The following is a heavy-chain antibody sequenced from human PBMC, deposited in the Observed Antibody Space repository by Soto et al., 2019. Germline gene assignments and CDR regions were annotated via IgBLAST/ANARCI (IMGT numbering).Heavy chain of an antibody. V-gene: IGHV3-43*01. D-gene: IGHD5-18*01. Sequence: GGSLRLSCAASGFTFDDYTMHWVRQAPGKGLEWVSLISWDGGSTYYADSVKGRFTISRGNSKNSLYLQMNSLRTEDTALYYCAKAYSYGSYPFDYWGQGTLVTAPQ. CDR1: GFTFDDYT. CDR2: ISWDGGST. J-gene: IGHJ4*02. CDR3: AKAYSYGSYPFDY.